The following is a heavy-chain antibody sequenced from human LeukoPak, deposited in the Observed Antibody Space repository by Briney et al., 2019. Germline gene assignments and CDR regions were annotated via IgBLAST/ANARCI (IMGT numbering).Heavy chain of an antibody. Sequence: MPSETLSLTCAVSGGSISSNTYDWGWIRQPPGKGLEWIGSIYHSGSTYYNPSLKSRVTISVDTSKNQFSLKLSSVTAADTAVYYCARAGPYCSSTSCYRFDYYYMDVWGKGTTVTVSS. D-gene: IGHD2-2*02. J-gene: IGHJ6*03. CDR3: ARAGPYCSSTSCYRFDYYYMDV. CDR2: IYHSGST. CDR1: GGSISSNTYD. V-gene: IGHV4-39*07.